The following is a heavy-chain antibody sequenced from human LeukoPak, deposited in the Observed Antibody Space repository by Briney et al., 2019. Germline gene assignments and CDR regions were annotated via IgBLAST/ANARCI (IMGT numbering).Heavy chain of an antibody. J-gene: IGHJ4*02. CDR2: INQDGSEK. CDR3: ARVRHLDF. CDR1: GFTFSSYW. V-gene: IGHV3-7*01. Sequence: GGSLRLSCAASGFTFSSYWLSWVRQAPGRGLEWVANINQDGSEKYYVDSVKGRFTISRDNAKNSLYLQMNSLRAEDTAMYYCARVRHLDFWGQGTLVTVSS.